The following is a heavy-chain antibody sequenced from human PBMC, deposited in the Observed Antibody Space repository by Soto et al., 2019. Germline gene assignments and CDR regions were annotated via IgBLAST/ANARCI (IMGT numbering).Heavy chain of an antibody. CDR1: GGSISSGDYY. Sequence: SETVSLTCTVSGGSISSGDYYWSWIRQPPGKGLEWIGYIYYSGSTYYNPSLKSRVTISVDTSKNQFSLKLSSVTAADTAVYYCARGSITIFGVVSWDYYYYGMDVWGQGTTVTVSS. J-gene: IGHJ6*02. CDR2: IYYSGST. V-gene: IGHV4-30-4*01. CDR3: ARGSITIFGVVSWDYYYYGMDV. D-gene: IGHD3-3*01.